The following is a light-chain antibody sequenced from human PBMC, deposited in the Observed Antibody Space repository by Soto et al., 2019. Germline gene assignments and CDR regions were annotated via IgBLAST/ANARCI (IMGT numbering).Light chain of an antibody. CDR3: QTWDTANAV. CDR2: VNRDGSH. V-gene: IGLV4-69*01. J-gene: IGLJ7*01. CDR1: SGHSSYA. Sequence: QTVGTQSPSASASLGASVKLTCTLSSGHSSYAIAWHQQQPEKGPRYLMKVNRDGSHSKGDGIPDRFSGSSSGAERYLTISRLQSEDEANYYCQTWDTANAVFGGGTQMTVL.